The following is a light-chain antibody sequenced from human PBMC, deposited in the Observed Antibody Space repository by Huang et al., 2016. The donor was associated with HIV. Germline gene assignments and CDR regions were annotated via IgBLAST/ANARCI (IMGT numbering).Light chain of an antibody. V-gene: IGKV3-15*01. CDR3: QQYNDWPMYT. CDR1: QSVSSN. Sequence: EIVMTQSPATLSVSPGERATLSFRASQSVSSNLAGCQQKPGQAPRLLSYDSATRATDIPARFSGSGSVTEFTLTISSLQSEDFAVYYCQQYNDWPMYTFGQGTKLDIK. CDR2: DSA. J-gene: IGKJ2*01.